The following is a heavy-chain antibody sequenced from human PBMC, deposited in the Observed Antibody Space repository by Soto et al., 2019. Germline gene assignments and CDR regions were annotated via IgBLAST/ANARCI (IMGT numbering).Heavy chain of an antibody. CDR2: ISSSSSYI. Sequence: SCAASGFTFSSYSMNWVRQAPGKGLEWVSSISSSSSYIYYADSVKGRFTISRDNAKNSLYLQMNSLRAEDTAVYYCARVGQLPYYYYGMDVWGQGTTVTVSS. CDR1: GFTFSSYS. V-gene: IGHV3-21*01. CDR3: ARVGQLPYYYYGMDV. D-gene: IGHD1-26*01. J-gene: IGHJ6*02.